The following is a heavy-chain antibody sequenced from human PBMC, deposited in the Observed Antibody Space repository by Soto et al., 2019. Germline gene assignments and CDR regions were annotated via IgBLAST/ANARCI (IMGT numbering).Heavy chain of an antibody. CDR1: GFTFSSYS. CDR2: ISSSSSYI. CDR3: ARDRALHDYGDYVPDYYYYYGMDV. Sequence: PGGSLRLSCAASGFTFSSYSMNWVRQAPGKGLEWVSSISSSSSYIYYADSVKGRFTISRDNAKNSLYLQMNSLRAEDTAVYYCARDRALHDYGDYVPDYYYYYGMDVWGQGTTVTVSS. D-gene: IGHD4-17*01. J-gene: IGHJ6*02. V-gene: IGHV3-21*01.